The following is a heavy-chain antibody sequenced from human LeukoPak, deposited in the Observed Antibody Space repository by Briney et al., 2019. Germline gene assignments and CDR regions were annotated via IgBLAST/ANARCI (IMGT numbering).Heavy chain of an antibody. V-gene: IGHV4-59*01. CDR2: IYHNGKT. J-gene: IGHJ4*02. D-gene: IGHD2-2*03. CDR3: ARASEGIGFFDL. CDR1: GFTLNNYG. Sequence: GSLRLSCAVSGFTLNNYGMHWARQAPGKGLEWIGYIYHNGKTNYNPSLNSRVTISLDTSKIQFSLKLISVTAADTAVYFCARASEGIGFFDLWGQGTLVTVSS.